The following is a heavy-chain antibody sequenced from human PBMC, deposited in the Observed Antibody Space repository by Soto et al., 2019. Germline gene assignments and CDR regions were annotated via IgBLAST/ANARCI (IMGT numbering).Heavy chain of an antibody. CDR2: ISAYNGNT. D-gene: IGHD6-19*01. V-gene: IGHV1-18*01. J-gene: IGHJ6*02. CDR3: ARDAVAGTPTYYYYYGMDV. Sequence: ASVKVSCKASGYTFTSYGISWVRQAPGQGLEWMGWISAYNGNTNYAQKLQGRVTMTTDTSTSTAYMELRSLRSDDTAVYYCARDAVAGTPTYYYYYGMDVWGHGTTVTVSS. CDR1: GYTFTSYG.